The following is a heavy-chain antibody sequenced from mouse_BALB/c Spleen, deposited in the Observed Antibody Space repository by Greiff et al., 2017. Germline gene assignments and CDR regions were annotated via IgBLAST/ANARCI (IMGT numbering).Heavy chain of an antibody. J-gene: IGHJ2*01. D-gene: IGHD1-2*01. V-gene: IGHV1-52*01. CDR3: ARLGVTAATLFDY. Sequence: QVQLQQPGAELVRPGASVKLSCKASGYTFTSYWMNWVKQRPEQGLEWIGRIGPYDSETHYNHKFKDKAILTVDKSSSTAYMQLSSLTSEDSAVYYCARLGVTAATLFDYWGQGTTVTVSS. CDR2: IGPYDSET. CDR1: GYTFTSYW.